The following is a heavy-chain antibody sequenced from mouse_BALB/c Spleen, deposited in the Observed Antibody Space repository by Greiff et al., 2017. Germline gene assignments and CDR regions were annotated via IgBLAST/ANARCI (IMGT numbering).Heavy chain of an antibody. CDR1: GYTFTDYY. CDR3: ARGHYGSSFYYAMDY. Sequence: QVHVKQSGPELVKPGASVKISCKASGYTFTDYYINWVKQKPGQGLEWIGWIYPGSGNTKYNEKFKGKATLTVDTSSSTAYMQLSSLTSEDTAVYFCARGHYGSSFYYAMDYWGQGTSVTVSS. J-gene: IGHJ4*01. D-gene: IGHD1-1*01. CDR2: IYPGSGNT. V-gene: IGHV1-84*02.